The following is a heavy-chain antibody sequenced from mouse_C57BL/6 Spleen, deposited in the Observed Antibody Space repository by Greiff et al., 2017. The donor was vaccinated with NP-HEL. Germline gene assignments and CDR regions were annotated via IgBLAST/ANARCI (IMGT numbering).Heavy chain of an antibody. V-gene: IGHV10-3*01. J-gene: IGHJ3*01. CDR2: IRSKSSNYAT. CDR3: VREGPITTGFAY. CDR1: GFTFNTYA. Sequence: EADGGLVQPKGSLKLSCAASGFTFNTYAMHWVRQAPGKGLEWVSRIRSKSSNYATYYADSVKDRFTISRDDSQSMLYLQMNNLKTEDTAMYYCVREGPITTGFAYWGQGTLVTVSA. D-gene: IGHD1-1*01.